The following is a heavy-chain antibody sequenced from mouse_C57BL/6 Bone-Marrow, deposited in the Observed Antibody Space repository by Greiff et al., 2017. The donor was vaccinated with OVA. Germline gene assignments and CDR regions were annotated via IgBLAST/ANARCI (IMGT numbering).Heavy chain of an antibody. CDR3: ARWFPLDEGPWFAY. CDR1: GYTFTSYW. D-gene: IGHD2-2*01. V-gene: IGHV1-64*01. J-gene: IGHJ3*01. CDR2: IHPNSGST. Sequence: VQLQQPGAELVKPGASVTLSCKASGYTFTSYWMHWVKQRPGQGLEWIGMIHPNSGSTNYNEKFKSKATLTVDKSSSTAYMQLSSLTSEDSAVYDGARWFPLDEGPWFAYWGQGTLVTVSA.